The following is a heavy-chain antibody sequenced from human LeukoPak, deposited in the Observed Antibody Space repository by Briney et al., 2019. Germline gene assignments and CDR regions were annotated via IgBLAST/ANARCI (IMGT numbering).Heavy chain of an antibody. CDR3: ARDRSSGYGLDY. CDR1: GYTFTGYY. CDR2: INPKSGGT. Sequence: ASVKVSYKASGYTFTGYYMHWVRQAPGQGLEWMGWINPKSGGTNYAQKFQGRVTMTRDTSISTAYMELSRLRSDDTAVYYCARDRSSGYGLDYWGQGTLVTVSS. V-gene: IGHV1-2*02. D-gene: IGHD3-22*01. J-gene: IGHJ4*02.